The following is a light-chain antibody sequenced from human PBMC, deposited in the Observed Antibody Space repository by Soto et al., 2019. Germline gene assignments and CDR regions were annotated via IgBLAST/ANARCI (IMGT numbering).Light chain of an antibody. CDR2: GAS. V-gene: IGKV3-15*01. Sequence: EIVMTQSPATLSVSPGERATLSCRASQSVSSNLAWYQQKPGQAPRLLIYGASPRATGNPARFSGSGSGTAVTLRNSSPLSEDFSVYYWQEYNYRPTFGQGTNLEIK. J-gene: IGKJ2*01. CDR3: QEYNYRPT. CDR1: QSVSSN.